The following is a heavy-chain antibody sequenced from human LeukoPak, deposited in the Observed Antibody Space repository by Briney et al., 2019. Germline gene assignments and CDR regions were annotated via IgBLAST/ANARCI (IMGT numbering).Heavy chain of an antibody. CDR2: IYPGDSDT. J-gene: IGHJ5*02. D-gene: IGHD3-3*01. CDR1: GYTFTSYW. V-gene: IGHV5-51*01. Sequence: GESLKISCKASGYTFTSYWIGWVRQKPGKGLEWMGIIYPGDSDTRYSPSFQGQVTISADKSISTAYLQWSSLKASDTAMYYCARHDSYDFWSGSTGRFDPWGQGTLVTVSS. CDR3: ARHDSYDFWSGSTGRFDP.